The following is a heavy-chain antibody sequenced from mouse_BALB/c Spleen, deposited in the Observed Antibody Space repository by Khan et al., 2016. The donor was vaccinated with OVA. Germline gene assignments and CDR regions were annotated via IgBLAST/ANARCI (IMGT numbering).Heavy chain of an antibody. V-gene: IGHV14-4*02. CDR3: YWGVDY. CDR2: IDPENGDT. J-gene: IGHJ2*01. CDR1: GFNIKDYY. Sequence: VQLQQSGAELVRSGASVRLSCTASGFNIKDYYLSWVIQRPEQGLEWIGWIDPENGDTEYAPRFQDKATMTADTSSNPSYLQLSSLTSEDTAVYYCYWGVDYWGQGTTLTVSS.